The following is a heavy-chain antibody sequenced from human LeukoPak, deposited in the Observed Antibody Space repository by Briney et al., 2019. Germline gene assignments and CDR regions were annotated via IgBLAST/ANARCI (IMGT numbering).Heavy chain of an antibody. V-gene: IGHV4-61*10. CDR1: GGSISSGSYY. J-gene: IGHJ3*02. Sequence: SETLSLTCTVSGGSISSGSYYWSWIRQPAGKGLEWIGYIYYSGSTNYNPSLKSRVTISVDTSKNQFSLKLSSVTAADTAVYYCARADEIAVAGTNAFDIWGQGTMVTVSS. D-gene: IGHD6-19*01. CDR2: IYYSGST. CDR3: ARADEIAVAGTNAFDI.